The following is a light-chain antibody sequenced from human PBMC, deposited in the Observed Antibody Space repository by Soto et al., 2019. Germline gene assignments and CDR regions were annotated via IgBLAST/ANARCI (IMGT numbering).Light chain of an antibody. CDR2: DAS. CDR3: QQYNGYRTWT. CDR1: QSISSW. J-gene: IGKJ1*01. Sequence: DIQMTQSPSTLSASVGDRVTITCRASQSISSWLAWYQQKPGKAPKLLIYDASSLQRGVPSRFTGSGSGTEFTLTINGLQPDDFATYYCQQYNGYRTWTFGQGTKVDIK. V-gene: IGKV1-5*01.